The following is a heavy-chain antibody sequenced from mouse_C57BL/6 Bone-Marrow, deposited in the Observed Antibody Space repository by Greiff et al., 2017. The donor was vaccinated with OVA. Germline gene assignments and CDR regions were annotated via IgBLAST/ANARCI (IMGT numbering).Heavy chain of an antibody. CDR3: TTGGSSYGYAMDD. J-gene: IGHJ4*01. CDR2: IDPENGDT. D-gene: IGHD1-1*01. V-gene: IGHV14-4*01. Sequence: VQLKESGAELVRPGASVKLSCTASGFNIKDDYMHWVKQRPEQGLEWIGWIDPENGDTEYASKFQGKATITADTSSNTAYLQLSSLTSEDTAVYYCTTGGSSYGYAMDDWGQGTSVTVSS. CDR1: GFNIKDDY.